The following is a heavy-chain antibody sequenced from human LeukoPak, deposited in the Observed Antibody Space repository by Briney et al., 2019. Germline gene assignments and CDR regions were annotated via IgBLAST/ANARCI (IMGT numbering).Heavy chain of an antibody. D-gene: IGHD3/OR15-3a*01. CDR2: ISSSGGTT. Sequence: GGSLRLSCAASGFTFSTYAVNWVRQAPGKGLEWVSAISSSGGTTYYADSVKGRFSISRDNSKNTLYLQMNSLRAEDTAVYYCAKDRTGWPTNFDSWGQGTLVTVSA. CDR1: GFTFSTYA. J-gene: IGHJ4*02. V-gene: IGHV3-23*01. CDR3: AKDRTGWPTNFDS.